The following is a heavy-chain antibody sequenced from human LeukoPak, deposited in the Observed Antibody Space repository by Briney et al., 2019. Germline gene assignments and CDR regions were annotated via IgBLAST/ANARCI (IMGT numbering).Heavy chain of an antibody. CDR2: IYQSGST. D-gene: IGHD6-19*01. Sequence: SETLSLTCTVSGGSISSGGYYWSFIRQPPGKGLEWIGYIYQSGSTYYNPSLKSRVTISVDRSKNQFSLNLSSVTAADTAVYYCARRVTVAGYFDYWGQGTLVTVSS. J-gene: IGHJ4*02. V-gene: IGHV4-30-2*01. CDR3: ARRVTVAGYFDY. CDR1: GGSISSGGYY.